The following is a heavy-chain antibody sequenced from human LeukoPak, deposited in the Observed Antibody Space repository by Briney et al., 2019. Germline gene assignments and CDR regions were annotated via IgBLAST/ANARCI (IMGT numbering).Heavy chain of an antibody. Sequence: GGSLRLSCAASGLTFSSYAMSWVRQAPGKGLEWVSAISGSGGSTYYADPVKGRFTISRDNSKNTLYLQMNSLRAEDTAVYYCAKTIGGYYYYYGMDVWGQGTTVTVSS. V-gene: IGHV3-23*01. CDR3: AKTIGGYYYYYGMDV. CDR1: GLTFSSYA. CDR2: ISGSGGST. J-gene: IGHJ6*02. D-gene: IGHD3-16*01.